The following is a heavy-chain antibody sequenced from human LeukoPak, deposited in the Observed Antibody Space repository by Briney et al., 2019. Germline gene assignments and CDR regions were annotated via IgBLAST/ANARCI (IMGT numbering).Heavy chain of an antibody. CDR2: ISYDGSNK. CDR1: GFTFSSYA. V-gene: IGHV3-30-3*01. CDR3: ARKGFLHNMGYSVDY. J-gene: IGHJ4*02. Sequence: GGSLRLSCAASGFTFSSYAMHWVRKAPGKGLEWVAVISYDGSNKYYADSVKGRFTISRDNAKNSLYLQMNSLRAEDTAVYYCARKGFLHNMGYSVDYWGQGTLVTVSS. D-gene: IGHD5-18*01.